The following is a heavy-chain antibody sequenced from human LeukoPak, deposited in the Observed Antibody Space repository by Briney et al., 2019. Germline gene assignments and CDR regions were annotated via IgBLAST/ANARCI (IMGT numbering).Heavy chain of an antibody. V-gene: IGHV3-23*01. CDR3: ARVSGTIQIWPQPFGDGMDV. CDR1: GFTFSSYA. Sequence: GGSLRLSCAASGFTFSSYAMSWVRQTPGKGLEWVSAISGSGRSTYYADSVKGRFTISRDNSKNTLYLQMNSLRAEDTAVYYCARVSGTIQIWPQPFGDGMDVWGQGTTVIVS. CDR2: ISGSGRST. J-gene: IGHJ6*02. D-gene: IGHD5-18*01.